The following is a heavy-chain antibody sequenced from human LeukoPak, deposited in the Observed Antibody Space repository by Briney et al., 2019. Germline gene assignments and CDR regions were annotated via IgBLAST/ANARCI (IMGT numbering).Heavy chain of an antibody. D-gene: IGHD3-22*01. CDR3: ARDPDSSGYLFDY. CDR1: GFTFRTHS. J-gene: IGHJ4*02. V-gene: IGHV3-21*01. Sequence: GGSLRLSCEASGFTFRTHSMNWVRQAPGKRLEWVSSISSSSSYIYYADSVKGRFTISRDNAKNSLYLQMNSLRAEDTAVYYCARDPDSSGYLFDYWGQGTLVTVSS. CDR2: ISSSSSYI.